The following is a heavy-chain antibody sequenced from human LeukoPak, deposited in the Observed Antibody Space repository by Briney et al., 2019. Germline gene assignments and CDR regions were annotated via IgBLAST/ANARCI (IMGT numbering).Heavy chain of an antibody. CDR1: GYTFTGYY. CDR3: ARGSCTSCYGGSRGWFDP. J-gene: IGHJ5*02. D-gene: IGHD2-2*01. CDR2: INPNSGGT. Sequence: GASVKVSCKASGYTFTGYYMHWVRQAPGQGLEWMGWINPNSGGTNYAQKFQGRVTMTRDTSISTAYMELSRLRSDDTAVYYCARGSCTSCYGGSRGWFDPWGQGTLVTVSS. V-gene: IGHV1-2*02.